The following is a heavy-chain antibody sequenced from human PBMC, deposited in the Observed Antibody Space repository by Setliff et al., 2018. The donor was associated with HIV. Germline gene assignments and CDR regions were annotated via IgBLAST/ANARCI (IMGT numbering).Heavy chain of an antibody. CDR1: GYTFTAYY. V-gene: IGHV1-2*06. D-gene: IGHD1-26*01. CDR3: SRWDLLTGLDY. J-gene: IGHJ4*02. CDR2: VNPNGGET. Sequence: ASVKVSCKASGYTFTAYYIHWVRQAPGQGLEWMGRVNPNGGETNSAQKFQGRVSMTRDTSINTRYMEMSGLRFDDTAVYYCSRWDLLTGLDYWGQGTLVTVSS.